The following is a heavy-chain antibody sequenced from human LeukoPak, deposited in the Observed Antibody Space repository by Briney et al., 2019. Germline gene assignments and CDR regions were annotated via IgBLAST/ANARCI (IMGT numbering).Heavy chain of an antibody. J-gene: IGHJ6*03. CDR3: ARTRITMVRGVTRGYYYYYMDV. CDR1: GGSISSYY. CDR2: INHSGST. V-gene: IGHV4-34*01. Sequence: SETLSLTCTVSGGSISSYYWSWIRQPPGKGLEWIGEINHSGSTNYNPSLKSRVTISVDTSKNQFSLKLSSVTAADTAVYYCARTRITMVRGVTRGYYYYYMDVWGKGTTVTISS. D-gene: IGHD3-10*01.